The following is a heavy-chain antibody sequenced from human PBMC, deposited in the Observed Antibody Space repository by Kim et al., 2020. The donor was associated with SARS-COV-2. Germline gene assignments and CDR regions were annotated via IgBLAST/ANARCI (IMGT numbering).Heavy chain of an antibody. V-gene: IGHV1-46*01. Sequence: NLQGRVTMTRDTSKSTVYMEVSSLRSEDTAVYYCARLSFHDSTGYYYGDHWGQGTLVTVSS. D-gene: IGHD3-22*01. J-gene: IGHJ5*02. CDR3: ARLSFHDSTGYYYGDH.